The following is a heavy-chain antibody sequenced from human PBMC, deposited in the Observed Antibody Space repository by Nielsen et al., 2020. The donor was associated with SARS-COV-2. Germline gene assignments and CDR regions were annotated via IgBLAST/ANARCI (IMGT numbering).Heavy chain of an antibody. J-gene: IGHJ6*02. D-gene: IGHD4-17*01. CDR2: ISWNSGSI. CDR1: GFTFDDYA. CDR3: AKDAHDYGDEGGMDV. V-gene: IGHV3-9*01. Sequence: SCAASGFTFDDYAMHWVRQAPGKGLEWVSGISWNSGSIGYADSVKGRFTISRDNAKNSLYLQMNSLRAEDTALYYCAKDAHDYGDEGGMDVWGQGTTVTVSS.